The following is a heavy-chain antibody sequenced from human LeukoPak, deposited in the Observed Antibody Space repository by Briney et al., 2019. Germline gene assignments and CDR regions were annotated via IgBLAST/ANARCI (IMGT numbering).Heavy chain of an antibody. V-gene: IGHV3-33*01. CDR3: ARDNIAAAGYYYYYGMDV. CDR1: GFTFSSYG. CDR2: IWYDGSNK. J-gene: IGHJ6*04. Sequence: PGGSLRLSCAASGFTFSSYGMHWVRQAPGKGLEWVAVIWYDGSNKYYADSVKGRFTISRDNSKNMLYLQMNSLRAEDTAVYYCARDNIAAAGYYYYYGMDVWGKGTTVTVSS. D-gene: IGHD6-13*01.